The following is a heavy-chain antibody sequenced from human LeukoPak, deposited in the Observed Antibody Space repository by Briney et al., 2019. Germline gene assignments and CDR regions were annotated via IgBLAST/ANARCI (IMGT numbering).Heavy chain of an antibody. J-gene: IGHJ6*02. D-gene: IGHD4-11*01. V-gene: IGHV3-30*04. CDR3: ARDSVPNYYYYYGMDV. Sequence: QPGGSLRLSCAASGLTFSSYAMHWVRQAPGKGLEWVAVISYDGSNKYYADSVKGRFTISRDNSKNTLYLQMNSLRAEDTAVYYCARDSVPNYYYYYGMDVWGQGTTVTVSS. CDR1: GLTFSSYA. CDR2: ISYDGSNK.